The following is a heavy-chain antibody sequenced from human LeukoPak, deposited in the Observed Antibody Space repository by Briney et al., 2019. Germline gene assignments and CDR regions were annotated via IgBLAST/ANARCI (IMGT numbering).Heavy chain of an antibody. CDR3: VTDRARLFWYFDL. CDR2: SDPEDGET. D-gene: IGHD2-21*02. J-gene: IGHJ2*01. CDR1: GYSFINYG. Sequence: ASVKVSCKASGYSFINYGMSWVRQAPGKGLEYVGGSDPEDGETFHAQNFQGRVTMTEDTSIDTAYMELSSLRSEDTAVYYCVTDRARLFWYFDLWGRGTLVTVSS. V-gene: IGHV1-24*01.